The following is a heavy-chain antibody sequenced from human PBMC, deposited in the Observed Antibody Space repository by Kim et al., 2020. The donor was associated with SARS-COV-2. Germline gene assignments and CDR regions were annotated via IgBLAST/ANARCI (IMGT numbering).Heavy chain of an antibody. CDR3: SHNRVAAAVRRGFDP. J-gene: IGHJ5*02. Sequence: SGPTLVKPPQTLTLTCTFSGFSLSTSGVGVGWIRQPPGKALEWLALIYWDDDKRYSPTLMSRLTITKDTSNNQVVLTMTNMDPVDKASYYCSHNRVAAAVRRGFDPWGQGTLVTVSS. CDR2: IYWDDDK. D-gene: IGHD6-13*01. CDR1: GFSLSTSGVG. V-gene: IGHV2-5*02.